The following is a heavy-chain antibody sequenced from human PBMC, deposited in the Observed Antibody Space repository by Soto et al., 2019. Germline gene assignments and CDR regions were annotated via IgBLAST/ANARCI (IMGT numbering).Heavy chain of an antibody. CDR2: IYYSGST. D-gene: IGHD3-10*01. Sequence: SETLSLTCTVSGGSISSGGYYWSWIRQHPGKGLEWIGYIYYSGSTYYNPSLKSRVTISVDTSKNQFSLKLSSVTAADTAVYYCARDGNSGSIGLFLDYWGQGTLVTVSS. J-gene: IGHJ4*02. CDR3: ARDGNSGSIGLFLDY. CDR1: GGSISSGGYY. V-gene: IGHV4-31*03.